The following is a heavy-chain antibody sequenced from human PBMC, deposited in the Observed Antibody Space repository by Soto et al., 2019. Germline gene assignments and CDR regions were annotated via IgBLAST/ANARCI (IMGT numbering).Heavy chain of an antibody. CDR1: GYSFAGYG. Sequence: PWESQTISWNGSGYSFAGYGVTWVRQNPGKGVYWMGRIDPSDSQTYYSPSFRGHVTISVTKSITTVFLQWSSLRDSDTAMYYCARQIYDSDTGPNFQYYFDSWGQGNPVTVSS. CDR3: ARQIYDSDTGPNFQYYFDS. D-gene: IGHD3-22*01. CDR2: IDPSDSQT. J-gene: IGHJ4*02. V-gene: IGHV5-10-1*01.